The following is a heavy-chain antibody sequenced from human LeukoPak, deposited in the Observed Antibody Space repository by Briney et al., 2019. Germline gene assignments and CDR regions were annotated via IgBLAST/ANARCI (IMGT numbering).Heavy chain of an antibody. CDR1: GFTFSSYA. Sequence: GGSLRLSCAASGFTFSSYAMSWVRQAPGKGLEWVSAISGSGGSTYYADSVKGRFTISRDNSKNTLYLQMNSLRAEDTAVYYCAKVMYYYDSSGYYPSDYWGRGTLVTVSS. CDR2: ISGSGGST. V-gene: IGHV3-23*01. CDR3: AKVMYYYDSSGYYPSDY. J-gene: IGHJ4*02. D-gene: IGHD3-22*01.